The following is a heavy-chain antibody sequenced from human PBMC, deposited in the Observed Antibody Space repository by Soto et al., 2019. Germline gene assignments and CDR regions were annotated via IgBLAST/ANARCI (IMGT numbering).Heavy chain of an antibody. D-gene: IGHD6-13*01. J-gene: IGHJ6*02. CDR2: IIPILGTA. Sequence: SVKVSCKASGGTFSSYAISWVRQAPGQGLEWMGGIIPILGTANYAQKFQGRVTITADESTSTAYMELSSLRSEDTAVYYCAVILYSSSWYRYGMDVWGQGTTVTVSS. CDR1: GGTFSSYA. V-gene: IGHV1-69*13. CDR3: AVILYSSSWYRYGMDV.